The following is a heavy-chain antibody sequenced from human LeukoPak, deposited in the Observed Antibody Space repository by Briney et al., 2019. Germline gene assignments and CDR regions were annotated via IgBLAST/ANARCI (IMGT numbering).Heavy chain of an antibody. D-gene: IGHD1-26*01. CDR2: ISSSSSSI. Sequence: PGGSLRLSCAASGFTFSTYSMNWVRQAPGKGLVWVSYISSSSSSIYYTDSVKGRFTISRDNAKNSLYLQMNSLRAEDTALYYCARGLVAAIRTMDYWGQGTLVTVSS. CDR3: ARGLVAAIRTMDY. J-gene: IGHJ4*02. CDR1: GFTFSTYS. V-gene: IGHV3-48*04.